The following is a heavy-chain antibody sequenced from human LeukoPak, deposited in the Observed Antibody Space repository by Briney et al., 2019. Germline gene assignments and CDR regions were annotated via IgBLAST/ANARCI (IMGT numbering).Heavy chain of an antibody. CDR3: ARGRAYSSSWYDY. J-gene: IGHJ4*02. D-gene: IGHD6-13*01. Sequence: SETLSLTCTVSGGSISSSSYYWGWIRQPAGKGLEWIGRIYTSGSTNYNPSLKSRVTMSVDTSKNQFSLKLSSVTAADTAVYYCARGRAYSSSWYDYWGQGTLVTVSS. CDR1: GGSISSSSYY. CDR2: IYTSGST. V-gene: IGHV4-61*02.